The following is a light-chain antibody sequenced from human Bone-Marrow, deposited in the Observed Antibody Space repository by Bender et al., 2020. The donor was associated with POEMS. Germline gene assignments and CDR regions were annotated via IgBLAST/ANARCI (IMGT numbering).Light chain of an antibody. CDR2: EGS. Sequence: QSALTQPASVSGSPGQSITISCTGTSSDIGTYNLVSWYQQRPGKAPQLLIYEGSRRPSGVSNRFSGSKSGNAASLTISGLQAEDEADYYCCSYAVTSTLFGGGTTLTVL. CDR1: SSDIGTYNL. J-gene: IGLJ2*01. V-gene: IGLV2-23*03. CDR3: CSYAVTSTL.